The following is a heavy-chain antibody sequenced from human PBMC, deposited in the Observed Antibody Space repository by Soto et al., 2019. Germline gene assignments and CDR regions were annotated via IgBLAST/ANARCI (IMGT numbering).Heavy chain of an antibody. CDR3: AKARAQYYDFWSGYPVDY. CDR2: ISGSGGST. Sequence: GGSLRLSCAASGFTFSNYWMHWVRQAPGKGLEWVSAISGSGGSTYYADSVKGRFTISRDNSKNTLYLQMNSLRAEDTAVYYCAKARAQYYDFWSGYPVDYWGQGTLVTVSS. J-gene: IGHJ4*02. V-gene: IGHV3-23*01. CDR1: GFTFSNYW. D-gene: IGHD3-3*01.